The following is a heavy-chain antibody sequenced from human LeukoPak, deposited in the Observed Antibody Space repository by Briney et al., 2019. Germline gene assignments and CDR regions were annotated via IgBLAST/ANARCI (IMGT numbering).Heavy chain of an antibody. J-gene: IGHJ4*02. V-gene: IGHV4-59*01. CDR1: GGSISSYY. CDR2: IYYSGGT. Sequence: SETLSLNCTVSGGSISSYYWSWIRQPPGKGLEWIGYIYYSGGTNYNPSLKSRVTISVDTSKNQFSLKLSSVTAADTAVYYCARVRGCSGGSCRYDSSGYYGFWLDYWGQGTLVTVSS. CDR3: ARVRGCSGGSCRYDSSGYYGFWLDY. D-gene: IGHD3-22*01.